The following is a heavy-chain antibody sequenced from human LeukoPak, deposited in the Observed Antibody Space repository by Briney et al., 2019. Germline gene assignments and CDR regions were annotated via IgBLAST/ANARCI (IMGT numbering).Heavy chain of an antibody. CDR1: GGSISSSSYY. D-gene: IGHD6-19*01. CDR2: IYYSGST. CDR3: ARQGSSGSEVDY. Sequence: SETLSRTCTVSGGSISSSSYYWGWIRQPPRKGLEWIGSIYYSGSTYYNPSLKSRVTISVDTSKNQFSLKLSSVTAADTAVYYCARQGSSGSEVDYWGQGTLVTVPS. J-gene: IGHJ4*02. V-gene: IGHV4-39*01.